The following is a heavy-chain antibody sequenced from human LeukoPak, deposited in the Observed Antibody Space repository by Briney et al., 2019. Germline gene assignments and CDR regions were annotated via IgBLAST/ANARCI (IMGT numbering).Heavy chain of an antibody. J-gene: IGHJ5*02. D-gene: IGHD5-18*01. V-gene: IGHV4-39*07. Sequence: PSETLSLTCTVSGGSISSSSYYWSWIRQPPGKGLEWIGEINHSGSTNYNPSLKSRVTISVDTSKNQFSLKLSSVTAADTAVYYCARAGYTTFRLLKLNWFDPWGQGTLVTVSS. CDR2: INHSGST. CDR3: ARAGYTTFRLLKLNWFDP. CDR1: GGSISSSSYY.